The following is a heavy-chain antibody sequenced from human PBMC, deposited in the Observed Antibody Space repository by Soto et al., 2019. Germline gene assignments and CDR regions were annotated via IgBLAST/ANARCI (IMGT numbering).Heavy chain of an antibody. CDR2: IIPILGIA. CDR1: GGTFSSYT. CDR3: ARDSGGDYGDYRGAFDI. Sequence: QVQLVQSGAEVKKPGSSVKVSCKASGGTFSSYTISWVRQAPGQGLEWMGRIIPILGIANYAQKFQGRGKITADKYTSTAYMELSSLRSEDTAVYYCARDSGGDYGDYRGAFDIWGQGTMVTVSS. V-gene: IGHV1-69*08. J-gene: IGHJ3*02. D-gene: IGHD4-17*01.